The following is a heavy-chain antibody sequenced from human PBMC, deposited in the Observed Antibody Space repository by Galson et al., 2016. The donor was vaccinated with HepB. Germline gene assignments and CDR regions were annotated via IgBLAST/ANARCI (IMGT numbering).Heavy chain of an antibody. Sequence: SLRLSCAGSGFTFNMYWMSWVRQAPGKGLKWVANIKQDGSEKYYVDSVKGRFTISRNNAKNSLYLKMNSLRAEDTAVYYCASAEMSSSWPYGLDVWGQGTTVTVSS. CDR2: IKQDGSEK. CDR1: GFTFNMYW. D-gene: IGHD6-13*01. CDR3: ASAEMSSSWPYGLDV. J-gene: IGHJ6*02. V-gene: IGHV3-7*03.